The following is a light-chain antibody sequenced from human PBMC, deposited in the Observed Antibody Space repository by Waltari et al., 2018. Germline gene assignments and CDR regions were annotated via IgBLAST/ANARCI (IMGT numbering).Light chain of an antibody. J-gene: IGKJ1*01. CDR3: QQYSKSPWT. V-gene: IGKV3-20*01. CDR1: QSFRSDY. CDR2: GAS. Sequence: DIVLTQSPGTLSLSPGERAPLPCRASQSFRSDYLAWYQQKPGRAPRLLIYGASSRPTGIPDRFTGSGSGTDFTLTISRLEPEDFAVYYCQQYSKSPWTFGQGTKVEI.